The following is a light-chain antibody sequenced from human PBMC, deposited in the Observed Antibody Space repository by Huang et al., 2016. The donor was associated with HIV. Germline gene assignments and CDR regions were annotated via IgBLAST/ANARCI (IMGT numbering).Light chain of an antibody. CDR2: GAS. J-gene: IGKJ1*01. V-gene: IGKV1-6*01. Sequence: AIQMTQSPSSLSASVGDRVTITCRASQGITDDVAWYQQKPGKAPKLLISGASTLRSGGPSRFSGSGSGTDFTLTISSLQPEDYATYYCLQDHNYPRTFGQGTKVEI. CDR3: LQDHNYPRT. CDR1: QGITDD.